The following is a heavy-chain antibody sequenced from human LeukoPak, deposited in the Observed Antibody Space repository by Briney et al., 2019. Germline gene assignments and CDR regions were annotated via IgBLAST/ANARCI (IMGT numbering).Heavy chain of an antibody. CDR1: GFTFSSYA. CDR3: ASNRGYYDSSGYYYGY. CDR2: ISDDGSNK. V-gene: IGHV3-30*04. J-gene: IGHJ4*02. D-gene: IGHD3-22*01. Sequence: GGSLRLSCAASGFTFSSYAMHWVSQAPGKGLEWVALISDDGSNKYYADSVKGRFTISRDNSKNTLYLQMNSLRAEDTAVYYCASNRGYYDSSGYYYGYWGQGTLVTVSS.